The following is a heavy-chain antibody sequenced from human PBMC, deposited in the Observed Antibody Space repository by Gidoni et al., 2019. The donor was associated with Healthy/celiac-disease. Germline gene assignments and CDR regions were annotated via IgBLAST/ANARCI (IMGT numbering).Heavy chain of an antibody. Sequence: QVKLVESGGGVVQPGRSMRLSCAASGFTFSSYGMHWVRQAQGKGLEWVAVISYDGSNKFYADSVKGRFTISRDNSKNTLYLQMNSLRAEYTAVYYCAKETSGDGLGYWGQGTLVTVSS. J-gene: IGHJ4*02. CDR3: AKETSGDGLGY. V-gene: IGHV3-30*18. D-gene: IGHD7-27*01. CDR2: ISYDGSNK. CDR1: GFTFSSYG.